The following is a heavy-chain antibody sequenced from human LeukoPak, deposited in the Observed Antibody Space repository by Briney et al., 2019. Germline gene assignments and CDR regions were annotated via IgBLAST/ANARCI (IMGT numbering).Heavy chain of an antibody. CDR3: ARGLYCSGGSCVLRD. CDR1: GGSISSYY. Sequence: SETLSLTCTVAGGSISSYYCRWIRQPPGEGLEWNGYIFYIVSTNYNPSLKSRVTISINTSRNQFSLKLSSVTAADTAMYYCARGLYCSGGSCVLRDWGQGTLVTVSS. J-gene: IGHJ4*02. CDR2: IFYIVST. D-gene: IGHD2-15*01. V-gene: IGHV4-59*01.